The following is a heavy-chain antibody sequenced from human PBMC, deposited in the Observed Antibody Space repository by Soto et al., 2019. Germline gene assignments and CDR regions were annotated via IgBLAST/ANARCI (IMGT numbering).Heavy chain of an antibody. J-gene: IGHJ6*03. CDR2: ISSSSSTI. CDR1: GFTFSSYS. D-gene: IGHD3-9*01. Sequence: GGSLRLSCAASGFTFSSYSMNWVRQAPGKGLEWVSYISSSSSTIYYADSVKGRFTISRDNAKNSLYLQMNSLRAEDTAVYYCARVSRYYDWLLSPQYMAVWGKGTTVTVSS. V-gene: IGHV3-48*01. CDR3: ARVSRYYDWLLSPQYMAV.